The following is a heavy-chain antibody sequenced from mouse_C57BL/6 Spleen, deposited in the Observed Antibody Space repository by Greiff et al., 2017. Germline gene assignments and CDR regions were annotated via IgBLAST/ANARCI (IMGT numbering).Heavy chain of an antibody. CDR1: GFTFSSYA. D-gene: IGHD3-3*01. J-gene: IGHJ2*01. V-gene: IGHV5-4*03. CDR3: ARGAVSYYFDY. Sequence: EVKLMESGGGLVKPGGSLKLSCAASGFTFSSYAMSWVRQTPEKRLEWVATLSDGGSYTYYPDNVKGRFTISRDNAKTNLYLQMSHLKSEDTAMYYCARGAVSYYFDYWGQGTTLTVSS. CDR2: LSDGGSYT.